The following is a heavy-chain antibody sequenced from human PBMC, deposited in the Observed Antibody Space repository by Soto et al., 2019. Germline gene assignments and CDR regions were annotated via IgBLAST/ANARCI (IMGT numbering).Heavy chain of an antibody. J-gene: IGHJ6*02. V-gene: IGHV1-18*01. CDR1: GYTFTIYG. CDR2: ISPDNGNT. D-gene: IGHD5-12*01. CDR3: ARALGYSGYAGMDV. Sequence: ASVKVSCNASGYTFTIYGFNWVRQAPGQGLEWMGWISPDNGNTNYAQKLQGRVTMTTDTSTSTAYMELRSLRSDDTAVYYCARALGYSGYAGMDVWGQGTTVTVSS.